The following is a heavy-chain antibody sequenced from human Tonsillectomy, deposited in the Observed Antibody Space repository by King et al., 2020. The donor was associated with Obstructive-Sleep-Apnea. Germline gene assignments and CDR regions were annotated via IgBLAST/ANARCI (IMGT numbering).Heavy chain of an antibody. CDR1: GYTFTIYY. V-gene: IGHV1-46*01. CDR2: INLNDAST. J-gene: IGHJ4*02. Sequence: QLVQSGAEVKQPGASVKVSCKASGYTFTIYYMHCVLQAPGQGLEWRVMINLNDASTSYAQRFQSKVPMTRDTSTNTVYMEFSSLRSEETAVYYCARGCVVAASFDYWGQGTLVTVSS. CDR3: ARGCVVAASFDY. D-gene: IGHD2-15*01.